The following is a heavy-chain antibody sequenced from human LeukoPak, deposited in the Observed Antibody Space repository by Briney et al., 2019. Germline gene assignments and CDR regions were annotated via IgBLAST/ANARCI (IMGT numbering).Heavy chain of an antibody. CDR1: GSAFSRQD. V-gene: IGHV3-23*01. Sequence: GGSLRLSCAASGSAFSRQDMGWVRQAPGKGLEWVSAISDSGDRTYYVDSVKGRFTISRDNSKNTLYLQMNSLRADDTAVYYCAKDARSSSGWNFFDHWAQVILVTVSS. J-gene: IGHJ4*02. CDR2: ISDSGDRT. CDR3: AKDARSSSGWNFFDH. D-gene: IGHD6-19*01.